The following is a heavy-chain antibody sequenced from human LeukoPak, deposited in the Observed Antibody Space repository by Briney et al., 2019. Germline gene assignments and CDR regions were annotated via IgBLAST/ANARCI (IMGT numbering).Heavy chain of an antibody. CDR1: GFTFSSYA. CDR3: AREDSSGYYYQYYFDY. J-gene: IGHJ4*02. CDR2: ISYDGSNK. D-gene: IGHD3-22*01. Sequence: GGSLRLSCAVSGFTFSSYAMHWVRQAPGKGLEWVAVISYDGSNKYYADSVKGRFTISRDNSKNTLYLQMNSLRAEDTAVYYCAREDSSGYYYQYYFDYWGQGTLVTVSS. V-gene: IGHV3-30-3*01.